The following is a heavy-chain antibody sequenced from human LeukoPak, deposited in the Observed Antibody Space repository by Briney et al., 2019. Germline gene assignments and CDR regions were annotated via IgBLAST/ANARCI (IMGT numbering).Heavy chain of an antibody. V-gene: IGHV1-69*06. CDR2: IIPIFGTA. Sequence: ASVKVSCKASGGTFSSYAISWVRQAPGQGLEWMGGIIPIFGTANYAQKFQGRVTITADKSTSTAYMELSSLRSEGTAVYYCARGLRRADPSNWFDPWGQGTLVTVSS. D-gene: IGHD6-19*01. CDR1: GGTFSSYA. J-gene: IGHJ5*02. CDR3: ARGLRRADPSNWFDP.